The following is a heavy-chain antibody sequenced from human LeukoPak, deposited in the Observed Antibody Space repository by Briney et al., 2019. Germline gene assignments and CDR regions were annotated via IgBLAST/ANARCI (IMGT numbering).Heavy chain of an antibody. V-gene: IGHV4-59*01. J-gene: IGHJ4*02. CDR1: RGSIINYY. CDR2: IYYRGST. D-gene: IGHD3-3*01. CDR3: ARGRITIFGVVIWDY. Sequence: SETLSLTCTLSRGSIINYYGSCIRQPPGKGLECSVYIYYRGSTNYNPSLKSRVTISVDTSKNQFCLKLSSVTAEDTAVYYCARGRITIFGVVIWDYWGQGTLVTVSS.